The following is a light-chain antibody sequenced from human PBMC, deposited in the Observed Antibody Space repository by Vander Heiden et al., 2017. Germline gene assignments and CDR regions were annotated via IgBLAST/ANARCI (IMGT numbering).Light chain of an antibody. J-gene: IGKJ1*01. Sequence: AIQLTQSPSSLSASVGDRVTITCRASQGIRNDLGWYQQKPGKAPKLLIYAASSLQSGVPSRFSGSGSGTDFTLTIISLQPEDFATYYCLQDYNYPWTFGQGTKVEIK. CDR1: QGIRND. V-gene: IGKV1-6*01. CDR2: AAS. CDR3: LQDYNYPWT.